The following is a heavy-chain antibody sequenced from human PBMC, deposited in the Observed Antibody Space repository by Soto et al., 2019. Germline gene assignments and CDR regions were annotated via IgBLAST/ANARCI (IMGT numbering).Heavy chain of an antibody. J-gene: IGHJ4*01. V-gene: IGHV3-30*18. CDR3: AKDDSSGLSGSCLGPDY. Sequence: QVQLVESGGGVVQPGRSLRLSCAASGFTFSSYGMHWVRQAPGKGLEWVAVISYDGSNKYYADSVKGRFTISRDNSKNTLYLQMNSLRAEDTAVYYCAKDDSSGLSGSCLGPDYWGHGTLVSVSS. CDR1: GFTFSSYG. CDR2: ISYDGSNK. D-gene: IGHD6-19*01.